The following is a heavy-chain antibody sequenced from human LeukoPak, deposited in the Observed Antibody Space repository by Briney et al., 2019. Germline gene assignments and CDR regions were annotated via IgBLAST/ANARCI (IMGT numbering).Heavy chain of an antibody. CDR1: GGTFSSYA. CDR3: ASGCSGGSCYLTYYCDY. V-gene: IGHV1-69*13. CDR2: IIPIFGTA. Sequence: SVKVSCKASGGTFSSYAISWVRQAPGQGLEWMGGIIPIFGTANYAQKFQGRVTITADESTSTAYMELSSLRSEDTAVYYCASGCSGGSCYLTYYCDYWGQVPLVTVSS. D-gene: IGHD2-15*01. J-gene: IGHJ4*02.